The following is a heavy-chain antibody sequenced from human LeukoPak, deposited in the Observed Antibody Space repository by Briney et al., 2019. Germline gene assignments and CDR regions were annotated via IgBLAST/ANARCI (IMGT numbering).Heavy chain of an antibody. Sequence: PGGSLRLSCAASGFAFSSYAMIWVRQAPGKGLEWVSRISGSGGSTYYADSVKGRFTISRDNPKNTLYLQMNSLRPDDMAVYYCAKGNGKAAAGSVVDYWGQGTLVTVSS. CDR1: GFAFSSYA. CDR2: ISGSGGST. V-gene: IGHV3-23*01. D-gene: IGHD6-13*01. CDR3: AKGNGKAAAGSVVDY. J-gene: IGHJ4*02.